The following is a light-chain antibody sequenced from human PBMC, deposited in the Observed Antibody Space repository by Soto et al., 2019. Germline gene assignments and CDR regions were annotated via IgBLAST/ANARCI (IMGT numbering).Light chain of an antibody. Sequence: QSALTQPASVSGSPGQSITISCTGTSSDVGSYNLVSWYQQHPGKAPKLMIYEVSKRPSGVSNRFSGSKSGNTASLTISGLQAEDEADYYCCSYAGSSTLYVFVTGTKVTVL. J-gene: IGLJ1*01. CDR1: SSDVGSYNL. CDR2: EVS. CDR3: CSYAGSSTLYV. V-gene: IGLV2-23*02.